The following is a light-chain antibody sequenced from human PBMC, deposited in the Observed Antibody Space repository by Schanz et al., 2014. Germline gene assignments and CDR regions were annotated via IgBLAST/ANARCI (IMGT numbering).Light chain of an antibody. CDR1: SSDVGSYNL. CDR3: SSFEGRHNWV. Sequence: QSALTQPASVSGSPGQSITISCTGTSSDVGSYNLVSWYQHHPGKAPKLMIYEGSKRPSGVSNRFSGSGSGNTASLTVSGLQAEDEATYYCSSFEGRHNWVFGGGTKLTVL. J-gene: IGLJ3*02. CDR2: EGS. V-gene: IGLV2-14*02.